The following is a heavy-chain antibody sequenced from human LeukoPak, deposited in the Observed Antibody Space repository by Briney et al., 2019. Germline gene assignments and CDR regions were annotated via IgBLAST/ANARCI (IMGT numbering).Heavy chain of an antibody. V-gene: IGHV3-7*01. J-gene: IGHJ4*02. CDR1: RFTFSAYA. D-gene: IGHD2-2*01. Sequence: GGSLRLSCAASRFTFSAYAMYWVRQAPGKGLEWVANINPDGSEKYYVDSVKGRFTISRDNAKNSLYLQMNSLRAEDTAVYYCARDIVPAAIPNYFDYWGQGTLVTVSS. CDR2: INPDGSEK. CDR3: ARDIVPAAIPNYFDY.